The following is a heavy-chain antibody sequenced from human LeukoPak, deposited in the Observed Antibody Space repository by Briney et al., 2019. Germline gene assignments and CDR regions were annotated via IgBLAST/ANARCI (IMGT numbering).Heavy chain of an antibody. Sequence: LPGGSLRLSCVASGFTFSIYAMSWVRQAPGKGLEWVSAISGSGGNTYYADSVKGRFTISRDNSKNTLDLQMNSLRAEDTAMYYCAGDRRYDSSGYFQHWGQGTLVAVSS. CDR3: AGDRRYDSSGYFQH. CDR1: GFTFSIYA. D-gene: IGHD3-22*01. V-gene: IGHV3-23*01. CDR2: ISGSGGNT. J-gene: IGHJ1*01.